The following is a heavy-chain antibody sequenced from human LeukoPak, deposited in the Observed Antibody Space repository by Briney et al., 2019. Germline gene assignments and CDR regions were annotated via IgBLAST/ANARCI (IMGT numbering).Heavy chain of an antibody. CDR1: GYSISSGYY. V-gene: IGHV4-38-2*02. CDR3: ARVGTTTTYYDFWSGYSNFDY. D-gene: IGHD3-3*01. J-gene: IGHJ4*02. CDR2: IYHSGST. Sequence: SETLSLTCTVSGYSISSGYYWGWIRQPPGKGLEWIGSIYHSGSTYYNPSLKSRVTISVDTSKNQFSLKLSSVTAADTAVYYCARVGTTTTYYDFWSGYSNFDYWGQGTLVTVSS.